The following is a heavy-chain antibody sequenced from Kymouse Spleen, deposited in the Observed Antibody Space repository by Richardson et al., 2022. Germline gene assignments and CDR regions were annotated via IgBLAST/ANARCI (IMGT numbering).Heavy chain of an antibody. J-gene: IGHJ4*02. Sequence: QVQLVESGGGVVQPGRSLRLSCAASGFTFSSYGMHWVRQAPGKGLEWVAVISYDGSNKYYADSVKGRFTISRDNSKNTLYLQMNSLRAEDTAVYYCAKEDMELLYFDYWGQGTLVTVSS. V-gene: IGHV3-30*18. CDR3: AKEDMELLYFDY. CDR2: ISYDGSNK. D-gene: IGHD1-7*01. CDR1: GFTFSSYG.